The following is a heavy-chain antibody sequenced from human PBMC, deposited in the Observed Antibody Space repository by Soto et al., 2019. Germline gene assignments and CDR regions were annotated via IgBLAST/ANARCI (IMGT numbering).Heavy chain of an antibody. CDR1: GGSVSSGSYY. CDR2: ISYSGRT. CDR3: ALAAGVVVDF. D-gene: IGHD3-10*01. Sequence: QVQLQESGPGLGKPSETLSLTCSVSGGSVSSGSYYWSWIRLPPGKGLEWIGYISYSGRTNYNPSLKSRVTISVDTSKNQFSLKLRSVPAADTAVYYCALAAGVVVDFWGQGTLVTVSS. J-gene: IGHJ4*02. V-gene: IGHV4-61*01.